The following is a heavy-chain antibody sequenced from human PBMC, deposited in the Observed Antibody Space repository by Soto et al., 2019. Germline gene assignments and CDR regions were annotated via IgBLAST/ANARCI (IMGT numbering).Heavy chain of an antibody. CDR2: IYYSGST. CDR1: GDSISSYY. D-gene: IGHD2-15*01. CDR3: ARAGRGYRSGFTCDSGLYGMDV. J-gene: IGHJ6*02. V-gene: IGHV4-59*12. Sequence: TSETLSLTCTVSGDSISSYYWSWIRQPPGKGLEWIGYIYYSGSTNYNPSLKSRVTISVDKSKNQFSLELSSVTAADTAVYYCARAGRGYRSGFTCDSGLYGMDVWGQGTTVTVS.